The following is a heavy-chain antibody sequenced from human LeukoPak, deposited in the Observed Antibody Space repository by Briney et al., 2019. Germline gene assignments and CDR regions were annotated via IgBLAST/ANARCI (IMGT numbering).Heavy chain of an antibody. Sequence: GGSLRLSCAAAGFTFRSYWMHWVRQAPGKGLLWVSRINYDGSSTNYADSVKGRFTISRDNAENTVYLQMNSPRGEDTAVFYCAREGYGGSFDYWGQGTLVTVSS. V-gene: IGHV3-74*01. D-gene: IGHD1-26*01. CDR2: INYDGSST. CDR3: AREGYGGSFDY. J-gene: IGHJ4*02. CDR1: GFTFRSYW.